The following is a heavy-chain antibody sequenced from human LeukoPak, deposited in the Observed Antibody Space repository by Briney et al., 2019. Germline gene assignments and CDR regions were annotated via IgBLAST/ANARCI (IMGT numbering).Heavy chain of an antibody. Sequence: ASVKVSCKESGYTFTSYYMHWVRHAPGQGLEWMGIINPSGGSTSYAQKFQGRVTMTWDMSTSTVYMDLGSLRSEDTAVSYCARDYYYDSSGSSAGMNWFDPWGQGTLVTVSS. CDR2: INPSGGST. J-gene: IGHJ5*02. CDR3: ARDYYYDSSGSSAGMNWFDP. V-gene: IGHV1-46*01. CDR1: GYTFTSYY. D-gene: IGHD3-22*01.